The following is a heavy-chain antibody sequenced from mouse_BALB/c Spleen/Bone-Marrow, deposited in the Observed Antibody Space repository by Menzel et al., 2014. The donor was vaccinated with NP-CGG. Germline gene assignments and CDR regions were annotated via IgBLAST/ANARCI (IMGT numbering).Heavy chain of an antibody. D-gene: IGHD1-1*01. CDR3: ARMGDYSYYFDY. CDR2: IYPGDGDT. V-gene: IGHV1-80*01. Sequence: VQLVESGAELVRPGSSVKISCKASGYAFSSYWMNWVKQRPGQGLEWIGQIYPGDGDTNYDGKFKGKATLTADKSSSTAYIQLGSLTSEDSAVYFCARMGDYSYYFDYWGQGTTLTVSS. J-gene: IGHJ2*01. CDR1: GYAFSSYW.